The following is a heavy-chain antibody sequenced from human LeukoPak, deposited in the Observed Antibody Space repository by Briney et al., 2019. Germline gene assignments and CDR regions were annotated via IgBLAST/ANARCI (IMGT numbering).Heavy chain of an antibody. Sequence: PGGSLRLSCAASGFTFSNYWMSWVRQAPGKGLEWVSVIYSGGSTYYADSVKGRFTISRDNSKNTLYLQMNSLRAEDTAVYYCARERVYWGQGTLVTVSS. V-gene: IGHV3-66*01. CDR2: IYSGGST. CDR3: ARERVY. J-gene: IGHJ4*02. CDR1: GFTFSNYW.